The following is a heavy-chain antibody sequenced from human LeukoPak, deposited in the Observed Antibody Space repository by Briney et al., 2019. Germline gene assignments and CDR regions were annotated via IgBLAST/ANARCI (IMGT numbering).Heavy chain of an antibody. Sequence: GGSLRLSCAASGFTFSSYAMSWVRQAPGKGLEWVSGISPGGGPTYYADSVKGRFTISRDDSKNTLYLQMNSLRAEDTAVYYCAKDQPEYYYDSSGYYLFDYWGQGTLVTVSS. V-gene: IGHV3-23*01. D-gene: IGHD3-22*01. CDR2: ISPGGGPT. CDR1: GFTFSSYA. CDR3: AKDQPEYYYDSSGYYLFDY. J-gene: IGHJ4*02.